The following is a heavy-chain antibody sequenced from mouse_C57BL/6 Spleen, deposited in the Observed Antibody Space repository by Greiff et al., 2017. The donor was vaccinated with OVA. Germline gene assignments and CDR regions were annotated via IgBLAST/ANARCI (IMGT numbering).Heavy chain of an antibody. D-gene: IGHD1-1*01. Sequence: QVQLQQPGAELVKPGASVKLSCKASGYTFTSYWMHWVKQRPGRGLEWIGRIVPNSGGTKYKETLKSKATLTVDKPTSTSYMQLSSLTSEDTAVYYCARKSYKDAMDYWGQGTSVTVSS. CDR3: ARKSYKDAMDY. J-gene: IGHJ4*01. V-gene: IGHV1-72*01. CDR2: IVPNSGGT. CDR1: GYTFTSYW.